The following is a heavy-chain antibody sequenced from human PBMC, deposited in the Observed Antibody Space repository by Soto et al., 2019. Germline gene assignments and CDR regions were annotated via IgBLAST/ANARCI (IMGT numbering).Heavy chain of an antibody. V-gene: IGHV1-18*01. CDR1: GYTFTSYG. Sequence: ASVKVSCKASGYTFTSYGISWVRQAPGQGLEWMGWISAYNGNTNYAQKLQGRVTMTTDTSTSTGYMELRSLRADDTAVYYCARGGGRLQHYYYYGMDVWGQGTQVTVS. D-gene: IGHD4-4*01. CDR3: ARGGGRLQHYYYYGMDV. J-gene: IGHJ6*02. CDR2: ISAYNGNT.